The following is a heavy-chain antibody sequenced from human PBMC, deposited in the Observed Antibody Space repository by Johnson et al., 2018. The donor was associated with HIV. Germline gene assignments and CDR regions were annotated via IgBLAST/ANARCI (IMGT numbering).Heavy chain of an antibody. CDR2: IYSGGST. CDR1: GFTVSKNY. CDR3: ARGWGGQQPI. J-gene: IGHJ3*02. Sequence: AQLVEAGGGLVQPGGSLRLSCTASGFTVSKNYMSWVRQAPGKGLEWVSVIYSGGSTYSADSVKGRFTISRDNSKNTLYLQMNSLRAEDTAIYYCARGWGGQQPIWGQGTMVTVSS. D-gene: IGHD3-16*01. V-gene: IGHV3-66*01.